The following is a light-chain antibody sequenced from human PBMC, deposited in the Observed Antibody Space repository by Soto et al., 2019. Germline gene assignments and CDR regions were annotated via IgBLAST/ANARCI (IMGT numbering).Light chain of an antibody. V-gene: IGKV1-33*01. J-gene: IGKJ2*01. CDR1: RDISNY. Sequence: DIQMTQSPSSLSASVGDRVTITCQASRDISNYLNWYQQKPGKAPKLLIYDASNLETGVPSSFSGSGSGTDFTFTISSLQPEDIATYYCQQYDNLPYTFGQGTKLEIK. CDR3: QQYDNLPYT. CDR2: DAS.